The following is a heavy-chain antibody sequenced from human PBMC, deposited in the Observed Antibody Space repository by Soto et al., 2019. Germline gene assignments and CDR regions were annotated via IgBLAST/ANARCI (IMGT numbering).Heavy chain of an antibody. J-gene: IGHJ4*02. CDR1: GFTFNRHA. CDR3: ARSRSGAVADSFDY. D-gene: IGHD3-10*01. CDR2: ISRDGNNK. Sequence: QVQLVASGGGVVHLGRSLTLSCAASGFTFNRHAIHWVRQSPGKGLEWVTVISRDGNNKYSADSVKVRFTISRDNAKNTVILQMNSLRREDTAIYYCARSRSGAVADSFDYWGQGTPVTVSS. V-gene: IGHV3-30-3*01.